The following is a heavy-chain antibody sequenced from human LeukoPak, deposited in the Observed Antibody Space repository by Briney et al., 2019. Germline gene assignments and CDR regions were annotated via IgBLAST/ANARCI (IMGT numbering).Heavy chain of an antibody. V-gene: IGHV3-74*01. D-gene: IGHD6-19*01. CDR2: INTDGTVT. Sequence: GSLRLSCAASGFTFSKYWMLWVRQAPGKGLEGVSRINTDGTVTTYADSVKGRFTVSRDNADNTMFLQMNSVRGEDTAVYYCATKQWLAPPPDSWGQGTPVTVSS. CDR3: ATKQWLAPPPDS. J-gene: IGHJ4*02. CDR1: GFTFSKYW.